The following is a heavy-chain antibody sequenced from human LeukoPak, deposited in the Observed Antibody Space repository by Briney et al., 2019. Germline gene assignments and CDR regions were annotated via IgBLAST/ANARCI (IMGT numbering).Heavy chain of an antibody. J-gene: IGHJ4*02. CDR1: GGSISSYY. V-gene: IGHV4-59*01. Sequence: SETLSLTCTVSGGSISSYYWSWIRQPPGKGLEWIGYIYYSGSTNYNPSLKSRVTISVDTSKNQFSLKLSSVTAADTAVYYCASSRSGDGYNFVYADWGQGTLVTVSS. CDR2: IYYSGST. D-gene: IGHD5-24*01. CDR3: ASSRSGDGYNFVYAD.